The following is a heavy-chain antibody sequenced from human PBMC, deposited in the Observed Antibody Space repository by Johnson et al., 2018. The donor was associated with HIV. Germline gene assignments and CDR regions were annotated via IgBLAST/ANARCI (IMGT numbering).Heavy chain of an antibody. D-gene: IGHD2-2*02. V-gene: IGHV3-33*06. CDR1: GFTFSSYG. CDR2: IWYDGSNK. Sequence: QVQLVESGGGVLQPGRSLRLSCAASGFTFSSYGMHWVRQAPGKGLEWVAVIWYDGSNKYYADSVKGRFTISRDNSKNTLYLQMNSLRAEDTAVYYCAKDMGAYQLLYAFDIWGQGTMVTVSS. CDR3: AKDMGAYQLLYAFDI. J-gene: IGHJ3*02.